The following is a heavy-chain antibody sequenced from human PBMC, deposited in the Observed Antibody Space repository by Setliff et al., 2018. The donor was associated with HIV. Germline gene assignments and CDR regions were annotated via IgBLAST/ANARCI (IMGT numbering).Heavy chain of an antibody. Sequence: SETLSLTCSVSGGSISSGAYYWEWIRQPPGKGLERIGGVDYSGSTYYNASLKSRVTMSVDTSKNQFSLKLSSVTAADTSVYYCARGPPPTYDILTGYFVAEYFQQWGQGTLVTVSS. J-gene: IGHJ1*01. CDR3: ARGPPPTYDILTGYFVAEYFQQ. CDR2: VDYSGST. V-gene: IGHV4-39*01. CDR1: GGSISSGAYY. D-gene: IGHD3-9*01.